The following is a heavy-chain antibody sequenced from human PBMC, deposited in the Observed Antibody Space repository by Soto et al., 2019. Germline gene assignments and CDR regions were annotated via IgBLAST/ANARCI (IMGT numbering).Heavy chain of an antibody. D-gene: IGHD6-13*01. CDR3: AREGIAAALDY. CDR2: ISSSSSYI. CDR1: GLIFSSYS. J-gene: IGHJ4*02. V-gene: IGHV3-21*01. Sequence: EVQLVESGGGLVKPGESLRLSCAASGLIFSSYSMNWVRQAPGKGLEWVSSISSSSSYIYYADSVKGRFTISRDNAKNSLYLQVNSLRAEDTAVYYSAREGIAAALDYWGQGTLVTVSS.